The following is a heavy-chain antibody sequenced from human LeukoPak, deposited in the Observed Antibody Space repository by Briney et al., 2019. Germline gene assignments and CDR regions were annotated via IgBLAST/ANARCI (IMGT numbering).Heavy chain of an antibody. Sequence: SETLSLTCTVSGCSVSSGSYYWSWIRQPPGKGLEWIGYIYYSGSTNYNPSLKSRVTISVDTSKNQFSLKLSSVTAADTAVYYCARHGPFPHYFDYWGQGALVTVSS. J-gene: IGHJ4*02. V-gene: IGHV4-61*01. CDR2: IYYSGST. CDR3: ARHGPFPHYFDY. D-gene: IGHD2/OR15-2a*01. CDR1: GCSVSSGSYY.